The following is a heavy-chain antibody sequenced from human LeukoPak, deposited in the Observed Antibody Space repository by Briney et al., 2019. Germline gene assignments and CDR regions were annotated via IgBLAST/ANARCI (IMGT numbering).Heavy chain of an antibody. CDR2: ISSSSSYI. D-gene: IGHD2-2*01. J-gene: IGHJ4*02. V-gene: IGHV3-21*01. CDR3: ARDFYQLLQRPYYFDY. Sequence: GGSLRLSCAASGFTFSSYGMHWVRQAPGKGLEWVSSISSSSSYIYYADSVKGRFTISRDNAKNSLYLQMSSLRAEDTAVYYCARDFYQLLQRPYYFDYWGQGTLVTVSS. CDR1: GFTFSSYG.